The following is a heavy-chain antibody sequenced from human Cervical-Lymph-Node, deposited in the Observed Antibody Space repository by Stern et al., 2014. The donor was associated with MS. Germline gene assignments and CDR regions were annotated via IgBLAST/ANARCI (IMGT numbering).Heavy chain of an antibody. D-gene: IGHD3-22*01. Sequence: VQLGQSGGGLVQPGGSLRLSCAASGFSVSTYYMHWVRQAPGKGLEWVSVLYSGGPTYYADSVKGRFTISRDNSKNTLYLQMNSLRAEDTAVYYCARDHLALFYDNSGQIAFDIWGQGTVVTVSS. CDR1: GFSVSTYY. CDR3: ARDHLALFYDNSGQIAFDI. J-gene: IGHJ3*02. CDR2: LYSGGPT. V-gene: IGHV3-66*02.